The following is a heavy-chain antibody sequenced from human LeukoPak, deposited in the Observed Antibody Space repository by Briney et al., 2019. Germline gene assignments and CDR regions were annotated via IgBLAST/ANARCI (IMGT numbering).Heavy chain of an antibody. CDR2: ISYDGSNK. J-gene: IGHJ4*02. CDR3: AKDYQYYDFWSGYWGLGTGSDY. V-gene: IGHV3-30*18. CDR1: GFTFSSYG. D-gene: IGHD3-3*01. Sequence: GGSLRLSCAASGFTFSSYGMHWVRQAPGKGLEWVAVISYDGSNKYYADSVKGRFTISRDNSKNTLYLQMNSLRAEDTVVYYCAKDYQYYDFWSGYWGLGTGSDYWGQGTLVTVSS.